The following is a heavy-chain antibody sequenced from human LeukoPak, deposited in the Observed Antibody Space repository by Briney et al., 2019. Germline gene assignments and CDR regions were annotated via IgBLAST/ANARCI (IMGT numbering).Heavy chain of an antibody. CDR2: IKTDGSEK. J-gene: IGHJ4*02. V-gene: IGHV3-7*01. Sequence: GGSLRLSCVVSEFNFRNHWMSWVRQAPGKGLEWVANIKTDGSEKYYVDSVKGRFTISRDNAKNSLFLDMNSLRAEDTAFYYCAILGGYDFPYTYGEFDFWGQGSLVTVSS. CDR3: AILGGYDFPYTYGEFDF. CDR1: EFNFRNHW. D-gene: IGHD5-12*01.